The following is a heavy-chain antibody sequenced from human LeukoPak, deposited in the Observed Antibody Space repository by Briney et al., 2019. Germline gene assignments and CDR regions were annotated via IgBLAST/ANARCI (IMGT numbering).Heavy chain of an antibody. D-gene: IGHD3-16*01. J-gene: IGHJ4*02. V-gene: IGHV4-59*10. Sequence: SETLSLTCAVYGGSFSGYYWSWIRQPAGKGLEWIGHIYTSGSTNYNPSLKSRVTMSVDTSKNQFSLKLSSVTAADTAVYYCARVFLGAPDYWGQGTLVTVSS. CDR2: IYTSGST. CDR1: GGSFSGYY. CDR3: ARVFLGAPDY.